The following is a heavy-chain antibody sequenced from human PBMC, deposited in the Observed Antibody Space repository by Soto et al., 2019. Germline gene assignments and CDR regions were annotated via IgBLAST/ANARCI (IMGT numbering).Heavy chain of an antibody. Sequence: EVQLLESGGGLVQPGGSLRLSCAASAFTFSTYAMTWVRQAPGKGLEWVSTITGSGGSTYYADSVKGRFTISRDNSKNTLYLQMNSLRGEDTAIYYCAKDYLPNWAGLYFDYWGQGTLVTVSS. CDR1: AFTFSTYA. J-gene: IGHJ4*02. CDR2: ITGSGGST. V-gene: IGHV3-23*01. D-gene: IGHD6-19*01. CDR3: AKDYLPNWAGLYFDY.